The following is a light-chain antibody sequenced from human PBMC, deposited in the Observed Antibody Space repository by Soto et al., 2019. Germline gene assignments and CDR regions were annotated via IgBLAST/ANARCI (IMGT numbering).Light chain of an antibody. V-gene: IGLV2-8*01. Sequence: QSALTQPPSASGSPGQSVTISCIGTSSDVGGYNYVSWYQQHPGKAPKLMIYEVSKRPSGVPDRFSGSKSGNTVSLTVSGLQAEDEADYYCSSYAASNNLGVFGGGTKLTVL. CDR3: SSYAASNNLGV. J-gene: IGLJ2*01. CDR1: SSDVGGYNY. CDR2: EVS.